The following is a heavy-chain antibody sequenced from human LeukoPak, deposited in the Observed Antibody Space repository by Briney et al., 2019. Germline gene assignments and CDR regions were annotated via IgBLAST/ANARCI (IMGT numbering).Heavy chain of an antibody. Sequence: SETLSLTCTVSGGSISSGSYYWGWIRQPPGKGLEGIGSIYYSGSTYYNPSLKSRVTISVDTSKNQFSLKLSSVPAADTAVYYCARVGPRLPSAGWFDPWGQGTLVTVSS. CDR2: IYYSGST. D-gene: IGHD6-19*01. CDR1: GGSISSGSYY. V-gene: IGHV4-39*07. CDR3: ARVGPRLPSAGWFDP. J-gene: IGHJ5*02.